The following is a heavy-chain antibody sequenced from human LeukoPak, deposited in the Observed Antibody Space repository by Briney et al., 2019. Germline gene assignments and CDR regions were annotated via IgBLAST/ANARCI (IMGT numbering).Heavy chain of an antibody. CDR1: GYTFTNYW. CDR2: TNPGDSET. V-gene: IGHV5-51*01. CDR3: ARPGYRSRYFDY. Sequence: GESLKISCQGSGYTFTNYWIGWVRQMPGKGLEWMGSTNPGDSETKYSPPFQGQVTISADKSINTAYLQWSSLKASDTAMYYCARPGYRSRYFDYWGHGALVTVSS. D-gene: IGHD6-19*01. J-gene: IGHJ4*01.